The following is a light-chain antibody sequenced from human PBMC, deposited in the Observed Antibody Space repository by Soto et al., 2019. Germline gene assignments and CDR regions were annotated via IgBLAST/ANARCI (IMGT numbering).Light chain of an antibody. CDR3: SSFASTHTYV. CDR2: EVN. Sequence: QSVLTQPPSVSGAPGQRVTISCTGSNSNIGAGYDVHWYQQLPGTAPKLLIYEVNNRPSGVSHRFSGSKSGNTASLTISGLQAEDEADYYCSSFASTHTYVFGTGTKLTVL. V-gene: IGLV1-40*01. CDR1: NSNIGAGYD. J-gene: IGLJ1*01.